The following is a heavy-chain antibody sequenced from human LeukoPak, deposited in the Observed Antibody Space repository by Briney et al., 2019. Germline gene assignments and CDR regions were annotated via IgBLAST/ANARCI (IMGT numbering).Heavy chain of an antibody. J-gene: IGHJ6*03. CDR2: IYYSGST. V-gene: IGHV4-59*12. CDR3: ARTTMVRGTYYMDV. Sequence: SETLSLTCTVSGGSISSDYWSWIRQPPGKGLEWIGYIYYSGSTNYNPSLESRVTISVDTSKNQFSLKLSSVTAADTAVYYCARTTMVRGTYYMDVWGKGTTVTISS. CDR1: GGSISSDY. D-gene: IGHD3-10*01.